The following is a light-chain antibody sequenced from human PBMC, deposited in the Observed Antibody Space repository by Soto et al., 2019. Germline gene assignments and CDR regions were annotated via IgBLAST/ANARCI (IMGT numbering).Light chain of an antibody. CDR3: QTWGTGTLV. CDR1: SGHSSYA. V-gene: IGLV4-69*01. Sequence: QLVLTQSPSASVSLGASVKLTCTLSSGHSSYAIAWHQQQPEKGPRYLMKLNSDCSHNKGDGIPDRFSGSSSGAERYLTISSLQSADEAAYYCQTWGTGTLVFGGGTKLTVL. J-gene: IGLJ2*01. CDR2: LNSDCSH.